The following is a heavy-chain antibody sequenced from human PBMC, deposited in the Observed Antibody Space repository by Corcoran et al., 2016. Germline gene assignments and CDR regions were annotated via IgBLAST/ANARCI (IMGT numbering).Heavy chain of an antibody. CDR2: ISYDGSNK. V-gene: IGHV3-30*18. D-gene: IGHD3-22*01. CDR3: AKGNPYYYDSSGYMAEYFQH. Sequence: QVQLVESGGGVVQPGRSLRLSCAASGFTFSSYGMHWVRQAPGKGLEWVAVISYDGSNKYYADSVKGRFTISRDNSKNTLYLQMNSLRAEDTGVYYCAKGNPYYYDSSGYMAEYFQHWGQGTLVTVSS. J-gene: IGHJ1*01. CDR1: GFTFSSYG.